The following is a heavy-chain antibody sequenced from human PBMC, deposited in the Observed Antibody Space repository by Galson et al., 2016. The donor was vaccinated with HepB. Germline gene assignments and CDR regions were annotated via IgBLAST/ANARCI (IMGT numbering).Heavy chain of an antibody. CDR3: ARARNLNWNYVASWFDP. V-gene: IGHV4-39*07. D-gene: IGHD1-7*01. J-gene: IGHJ5*02. Sequence: ETLSLTCAVSGGSISSHSYYWGWIRQPPGKGLEWIGSIYYSGNTYYNPSLKSRVTISGDTSKNHFSLRLSSVTAADTAVYYCARARNLNWNYVASWFDPWGQGTLVTVSS. CDR2: IYYSGNT. CDR1: GGSISSHSYY.